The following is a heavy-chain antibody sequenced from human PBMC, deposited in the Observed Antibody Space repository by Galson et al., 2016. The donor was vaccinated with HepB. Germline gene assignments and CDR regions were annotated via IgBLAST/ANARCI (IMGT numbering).Heavy chain of an antibody. J-gene: IGHJ4*02. CDR3: VKGLYGSGSSGDY. Sequence: SLRLSCAASGFTFSASTMNWVRQTPEKGLEWVSYINAPSDAIYYADSVKGRFTISRDNSKNTLYLHLNSLRAEDTAVYFCVKGLYGSGSSGDYWGQGTLVTVSS. D-gene: IGHD3-10*01. CDR2: INAPSDAI. V-gene: IGHV3-48*01. CDR1: GFTFSAST.